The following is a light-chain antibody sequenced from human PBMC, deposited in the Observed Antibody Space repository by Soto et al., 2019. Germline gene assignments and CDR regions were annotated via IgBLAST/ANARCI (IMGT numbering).Light chain of an antibody. V-gene: IGKV1-27*01. CDR1: QGIIDY. CDR3: QKYDTAPQT. Sequence: DIQMTQSPSSLSASVGDRVTITCRASQGIIDYLAWYQQKPGKAPKLLIYAASTLQSGVPSRFSGSGSGTDFSLTISGLQPEDVATYYCQKYDTAPQTFVQGTRVEIK. J-gene: IGKJ1*01. CDR2: AAS.